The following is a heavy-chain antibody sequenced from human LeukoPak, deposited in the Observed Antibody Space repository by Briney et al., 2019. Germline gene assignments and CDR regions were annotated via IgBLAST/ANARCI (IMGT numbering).Heavy chain of an antibody. CDR1: GYTFTDYY. J-gene: IGHJ4*02. Sequence: ASVKVSCKASGYTFTDYYMHWVRQAPGQGLEWMGWINPSNVATKYARKFQGRVTMTRDTSISTAYMELSRLRSDDTAVYYCARRWDLQFGLDYRGQGTLVTVSS. D-gene: IGHD1-26*01. CDR2: INPSNVAT. CDR3: ARRWDLQFGLDY. V-gene: IGHV1-2*02.